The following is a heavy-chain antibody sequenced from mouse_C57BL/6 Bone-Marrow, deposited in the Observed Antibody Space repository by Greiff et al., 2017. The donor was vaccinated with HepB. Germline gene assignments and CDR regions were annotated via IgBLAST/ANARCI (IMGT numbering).Heavy chain of an antibody. V-gene: IGHV1-81*01. J-gene: IGHJ3*01. Sequence: LEESGAELARPGASVKLSCKASGYTFTSYGICWVKQRTGQGLEWIGEIYPRSCNTYYTEKFKGKATLTADKSSSTAYMELRSLASEDSAVYFCARRVPWCAYWGQGTLVTVSA. CDR2: IYPRSCNT. CDR1: GYTFTSYG. CDR3: ARRVPWCAY.